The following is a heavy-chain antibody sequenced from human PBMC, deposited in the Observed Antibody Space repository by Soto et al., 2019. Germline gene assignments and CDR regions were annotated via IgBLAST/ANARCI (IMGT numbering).Heavy chain of an antibody. Sequence: SETLSLTCTVSGGSISSSSYYWGWIRQPPGKGLEWIGSIYYSGSTYYNPSLKSRVTISVDTSKNQFSLKLSSVTAADTAVYYCARRGNYWFDPWGQGTLVTVSS. CDR3: ARRGNYWFDP. CDR1: GGSISSSSYY. CDR2: IYYSGST. V-gene: IGHV4-39*01. J-gene: IGHJ5*02. D-gene: IGHD3-10*01.